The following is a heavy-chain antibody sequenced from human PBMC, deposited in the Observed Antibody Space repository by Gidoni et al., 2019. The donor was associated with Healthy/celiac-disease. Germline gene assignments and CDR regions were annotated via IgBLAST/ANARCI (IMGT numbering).Heavy chain of an antibody. D-gene: IGHD1-7*01. J-gene: IGHJ6*02. V-gene: IGHV3-64*01. CDR1: GFTFSSDA. CDR3: ARGGTRHGMDV. Sequence: EVQLVASGGGLVQPGGSLRLPCAASGFTFSSDAMHWVRQAPGKGLGYVSAIRSNGGSTYYANSVKGRLTISRDNSKTTLYLQMGSLRAEDMAVYYCARGGTRHGMDVWGQGTTVTVSS. CDR2: IRSNGGST.